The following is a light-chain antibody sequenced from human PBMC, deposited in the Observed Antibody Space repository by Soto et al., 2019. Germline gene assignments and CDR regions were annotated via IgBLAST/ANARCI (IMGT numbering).Light chain of an antibody. J-gene: IGLJ3*02. CDR2: EVT. CDR1: SSDVGAYKS. CDR3: TSYVGNAIWV. Sequence: QSVLTQPPSASGSPGQSVTISCTGTSSDVGAYKSVSWYQQYPGKAPKLIIYEVTKRPSGVPDRFSGSKSGNTASLTVSGLPAEDEADYYCTSYVGNAIWVFGGGTKVTVL. V-gene: IGLV2-8*01.